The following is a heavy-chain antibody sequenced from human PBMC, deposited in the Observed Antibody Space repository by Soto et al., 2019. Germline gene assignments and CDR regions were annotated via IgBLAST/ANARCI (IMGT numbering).Heavy chain of an antibody. D-gene: IGHD6-6*01. J-gene: IGHJ5*02. V-gene: IGHV3-21*01. CDR2: ISSSSSYI. CDR1: GFTFSSYS. Sequence: PGGSLRLSCAASGFTFSSYSMNWVRQAPGKGLEWVSSISSSSSYIYYADSVKGRFTISRDNAKNSLYLQMNSLRAEDTAVYYCARGSSSSSTWFDPWGQGTLVTVSS. CDR3: ARGSSSSSTWFDP.